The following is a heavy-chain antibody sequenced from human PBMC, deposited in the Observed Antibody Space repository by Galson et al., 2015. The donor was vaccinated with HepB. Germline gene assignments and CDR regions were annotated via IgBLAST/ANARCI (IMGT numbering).Heavy chain of an antibody. CDR2: ISSSSSYT. CDR1: GFTFSDYY. V-gene: IGHV3-11*06. CDR3: ARLWDSHAETNNDAFDV. Sequence: SLRLSCAASGFTFSDYYMSWIRQAPGQGLEWVSYISSSSSYTNYADSVKGRFTISRDNSKNTLYLRMNSLRAEDTAVYYCARLWDSHAETNNDAFDVWGPGTLVTVSS. D-gene: IGHD1/OR15-1a*01. J-gene: IGHJ3*01.